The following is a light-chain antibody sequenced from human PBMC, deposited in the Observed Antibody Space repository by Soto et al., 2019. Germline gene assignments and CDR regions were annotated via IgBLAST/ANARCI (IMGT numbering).Light chain of an antibody. CDR3: QHRMNWPLT. J-gene: IGKJ5*01. V-gene: IGKV3-11*01. Sequence: EIVLTQSPATLSLSPGERATLSCRASQSVSSYLAWYQQKPGQAXRLLIYDASNRATGIPARFSGRGSETDSTLTSSSLEPEDVAVYYCQHRMNWPLTFGQGTRLEIK. CDR2: DAS. CDR1: QSVSSY.